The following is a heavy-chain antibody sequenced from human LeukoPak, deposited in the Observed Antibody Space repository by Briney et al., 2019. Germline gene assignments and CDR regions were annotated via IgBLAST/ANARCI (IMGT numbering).Heavy chain of an antibody. V-gene: IGHV3-23*01. CDR3: AKDRSIGTYYTFDH. Sequence: GGSLRLSCAASGFTFSSYAMSWVRQAPGKGLEWVATISGSGVMTYYADSVKGRFTVSGDNSKNTLYLQMSSLTAADTAVYYCAKDRSIGTYYTFDHWGQGTLVTVSA. CDR1: GFTFSSYA. J-gene: IGHJ4*02. CDR2: ISGSGVMT. D-gene: IGHD1-26*01.